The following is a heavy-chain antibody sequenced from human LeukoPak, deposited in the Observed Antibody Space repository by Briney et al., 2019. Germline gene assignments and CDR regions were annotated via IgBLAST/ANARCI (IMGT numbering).Heavy chain of an antibody. Sequence: PGGSLRLSCAASGFTFSSYAMHWVRQAPGKGLEWVAVISYDGSNKYYADSMKGRFTISRDNSKNTLYLQMNSLRAEDTAVYYCASGGSCYSCLDYWGQGTLVTVSS. CDR2: ISYDGSNK. J-gene: IGHJ4*02. CDR1: GFTFSSYA. D-gene: IGHD2-15*01. CDR3: ASGGSCYSCLDY. V-gene: IGHV3-30-3*01.